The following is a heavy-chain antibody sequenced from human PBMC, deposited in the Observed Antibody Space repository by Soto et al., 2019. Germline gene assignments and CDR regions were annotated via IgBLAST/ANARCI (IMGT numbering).Heavy chain of an antibody. J-gene: IGHJ6*03. Sequence: GGSLRLSCAASGFTFDDYGMSWVRQAPGKGLEWVSGINWNGGSTGYADSVKGRFTISRDNAKNSLYLQMNSLRAEDTALYHCARQTFDYYGSGSFYYYYMDVWGKGTTVTVSS. V-gene: IGHV3-20*01. CDR2: INWNGGST. CDR1: GFTFDDYG. D-gene: IGHD3-10*01. CDR3: ARQTFDYYGSGSFYYYYMDV.